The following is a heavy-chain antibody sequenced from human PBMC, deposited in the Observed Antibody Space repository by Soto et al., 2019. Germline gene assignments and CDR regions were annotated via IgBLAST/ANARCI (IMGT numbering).Heavy chain of an antibody. CDR1: GGSISSYY. V-gene: IGHV4-59*08. J-gene: IGHJ4*02. D-gene: IGHD6-13*01. CDR3: ARTPRGYSSDY. CDR2: IYYSGST. Sequence: PSETLSLTCTVSGGSISSYYWSWIRQPPGKGLEWIGYIYYSGSTNYNPSLKSRVTISVDTSANQFSLNLSSVTAADTAVYYCARTPRGYSSDYWGQGTRVTVSS.